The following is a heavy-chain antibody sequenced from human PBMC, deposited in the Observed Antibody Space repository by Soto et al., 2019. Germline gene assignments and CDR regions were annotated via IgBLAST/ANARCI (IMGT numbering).Heavy chain of an antibody. Sequence: GGSLRLSCTASRFTFVSYAMHWVRQAPGKGLEWVAVMSFHGSDYYYSDSVKGRFTISRDNSKSTLYLPMNSLRPEDTAIYYCVKPSDPSSPDVLDTWGPGTLVTVSS. J-gene: IGHJ5*02. D-gene: IGHD2-2*01. CDR3: VKPSDPSSPDVLDT. CDR2: MSFHGSDY. CDR1: RFTFVSYA. V-gene: IGHV3-30-3*02.